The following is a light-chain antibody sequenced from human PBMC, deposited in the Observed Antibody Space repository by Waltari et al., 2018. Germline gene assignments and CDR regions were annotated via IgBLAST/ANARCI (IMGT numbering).Light chain of an antibody. V-gene: IGKV3-11*01. CDR3: LHRSNWPPLFT. CDR2: ETF. CDR1: QSVSRS. Sequence: EIVLTQSPVTLSLSPGARATLSCRASQSVSRSLAWYQQKPGQAPRLLIYETFSRASGIPARFSGSGSGTDFTLTISSLEPEDFAVYYCLHRSNWPPLFTFGPGTKVDIK. J-gene: IGKJ3*01.